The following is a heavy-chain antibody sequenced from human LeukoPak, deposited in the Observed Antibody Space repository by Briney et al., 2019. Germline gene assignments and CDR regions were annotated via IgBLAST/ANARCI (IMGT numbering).Heavy chain of an antibody. V-gene: IGHV3-23*01. CDR2: ISDSGGST. CDR3: ATIYPISAAPGDHVGGLGY. Sequence: PGGSLRLSCAVSGITLSNYGMSWVRQAPGKGLEWVAGISDSGGSTNYADSVKGRFTISRDNPKNTLWLQMNSLRAEDTAVYYCATIYPISAAPGDHVGGLGYWGQGTLVTVSS. D-gene: IGHD3-22*01. J-gene: IGHJ4*02. CDR1: GITLSNYG.